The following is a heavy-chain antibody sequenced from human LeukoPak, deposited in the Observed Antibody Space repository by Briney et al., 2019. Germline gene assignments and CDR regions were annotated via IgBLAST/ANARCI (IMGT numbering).Heavy chain of an antibody. J-gene: IGHJ4*01. CDR1: GYTFTGYY. CDR2: INPNSGGT. V-gene: IGHV1-2*02. D-gene: IGHD4-23*01. CDR3: ARGDLRWPYYFDY. Sequence: ASVKVSCKASGYTFTGYYMHWVRQAPGQGLEWMGWINPNSGGTNYAQKFQGRVTMTRDTSISTAYMELSRLRSDDTAVYYCARGDLRWPYYFDYWGQEPWSPSPQ.